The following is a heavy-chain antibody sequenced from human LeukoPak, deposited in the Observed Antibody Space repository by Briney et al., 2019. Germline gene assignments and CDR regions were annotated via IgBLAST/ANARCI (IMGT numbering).Heavy chain of an antibody. CDR1: GFTFSSYS. CDR2: ISSSSSYI. J-gene: IGHJ4*02. V-gene: IGHV3-21*01. CDR3: ARHRGRYYMVRGVTGEAEFDY. D-gene: IGHD3-10*01. Sequence: GGSLRLSCAASGFTFSSYSMNWVRQAPGKGLEWVSSISSSSSYIYYADSVKGRFTISRDNAKNSLYLQMNSLRAEDTAVYYCARHRGRYYMVRGVTGEAEFDYWGQGTLVTVSS.